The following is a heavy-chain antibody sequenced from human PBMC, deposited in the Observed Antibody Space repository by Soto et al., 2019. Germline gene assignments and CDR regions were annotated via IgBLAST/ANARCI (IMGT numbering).Heavy chain of an antibody. J-gene: IGHJ4*02. CDR1: GYTFSSFA. D-gene: IGHD2-15*01. V-gene: IGHV1-3*01. Sequence: QVQLVQSGAEVKKPGASVKLSCKASGYTFSSFAMHWVHQAPGQGLEWMGWINPGDGYTKLSQKFQGRVTITRGTSATTAFMDLNSLRSEDTAVYYCAVGGGGSRYWGQGTLVTVSS. CDR3: AVGGGGSRY. CDR2: INPGDGYT.